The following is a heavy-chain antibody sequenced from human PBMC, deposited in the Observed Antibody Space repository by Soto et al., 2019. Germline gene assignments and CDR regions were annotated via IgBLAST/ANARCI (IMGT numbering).Heavy chain of an antibody. D-gene: IGHD1-1*01. CDR2: ISYDGSNK. V-gene: IGHV3-30-3*01. CDR3: ARIQPELRYFDK. CDR1: GFSFSSYA. Sequence: QVQLVESGGGVVQPGRSLRLSCAASGFSFSSYAMHWVRQAPGNGLEWVAVISYDGSNKYDADSVKGRFTISRDNSKNTLYLQMNSLRAEDTAVYYCARIQPELRYFDKWGQGTLVTASS. J-gene: IGHJ4*02.